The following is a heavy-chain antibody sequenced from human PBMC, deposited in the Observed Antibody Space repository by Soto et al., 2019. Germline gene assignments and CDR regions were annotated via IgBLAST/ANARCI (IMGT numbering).Heavy chain of an antibody. V-gene: IGHV3-48*02. CDR2: INSGSTII. J-gene: IGHJ4*02. Sequence: EVQLVESGGGLVQPGGSLRLSCAASGFTFNGYGMNWVRQGPGKGLEWVSYINSGSTIIYYTDSVKGRFTISRDNAENSLYLHLKSLRDDDTAVYYCARDRGAPRKYYFDSWGQGALVTVSS. CDR1: GFTFNGYG. D-gene: IGHD1-26*01. CDR3: ARDRGAPRKYYFDS.